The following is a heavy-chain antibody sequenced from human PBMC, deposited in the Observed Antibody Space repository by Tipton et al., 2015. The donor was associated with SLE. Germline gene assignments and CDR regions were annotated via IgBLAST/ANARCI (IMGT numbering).Heavy chain of an antibody. CDR2: FYNGGT. D-gene: IGHD6-13*01. CDR1: GYSISSGHY. Sequence: GLVKPSEALSLTCNVSGYSISSGHYWGWIRQPPGKGLEWIASFYNGGTYYKSSLKSRVTISLDTSKNQFSLRLTSVTAADTAVYYCARGYWGARLGSTWYNSWGQGVLVTVSS. CDR3: ARGYWGARLGSTWYNS. V-gene: IGHV4-38-2*02. J-gene: IGHJ5*02.